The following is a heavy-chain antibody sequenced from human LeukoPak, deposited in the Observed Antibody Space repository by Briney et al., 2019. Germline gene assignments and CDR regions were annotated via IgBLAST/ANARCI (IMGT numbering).Heavy chain of an antibody. CDR1: GGSISSYY. D-gene: IGHD3-10*01. CDR3: ARIHLLLWFGELSGYFNY. V-gene: IGHV4-59*01. J-gene: IGHJ4*02. Sequence: KPSETLSLTCTVSGGSISSYYWSWIRQPPGKGLEWIGYIYYSGSTNYNPSLKSRDTISVDTSKNQFSLKLSSVTAADTAVYYCARIHLLLWFGELSGYFNYWGQGTLVTVSS. CDR2: IYYSGST.